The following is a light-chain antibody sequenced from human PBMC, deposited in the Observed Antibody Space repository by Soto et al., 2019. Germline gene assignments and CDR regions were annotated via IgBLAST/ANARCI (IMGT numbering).Light chain of an antibody. CDR1: QSVSSSY. V-gene: IGKV3-20*01. CDR3: KQFGSPSWT. Sequence: ESVLTQSPGTLSLSPGEKATLSCRASQSVSSSYLAWYQQKPGQAPRLLIYGASSKATGIPDRFSGSGSGTDFTLTVSRLEPEDFAVYYCKQFGSPSWTFGEGTKV. J-gene: IGKJ1*01. CDR2: GAS.